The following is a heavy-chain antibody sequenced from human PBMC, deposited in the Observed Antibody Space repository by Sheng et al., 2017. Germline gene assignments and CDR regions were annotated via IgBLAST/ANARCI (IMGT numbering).Heavy chain of an antibody. Sequence: QVQLQQWGAGLLKPSETLSLTCAVYGGSFSGYYWSWIRQPPGKGLEWIGEINHSGSTNYNPSLKSRVTISVDTSKNQFSLKLSSVTAADTAVYYCARGVADENSGSYYFGSRLCIDYWGQGTLVTVSS. CDR2: INHSGST. CDR3: ARGVADENSGSYYFGSRLCIDY. J-gene: IGHJ4*02. CDR1: GGSFSGYY. D-gene: IGHD1-26*01. V-gene: IGHV4-34*01.